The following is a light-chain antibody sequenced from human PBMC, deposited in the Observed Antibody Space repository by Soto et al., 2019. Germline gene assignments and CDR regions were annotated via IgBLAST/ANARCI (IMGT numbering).Light chain of an antibody. CDR3: QKSRNWPLT. CDR1: QSVSSS. J-gene: IGKJ4*01. Sequence: EIVLTKSQATLSLYPGERATLSCSASQSVSSSLSCYQHKPCQGHRLLIYDASKRDTGIPARFSGSGTGPDCTLASSSLEHEEFAVYYCQKSRNWPLTFDGGNKVQIK. CDR2: DAS. V-gene: IGKV3-11*01.